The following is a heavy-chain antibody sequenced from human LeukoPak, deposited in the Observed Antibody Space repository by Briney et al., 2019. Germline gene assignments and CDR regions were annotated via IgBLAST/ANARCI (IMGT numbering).Heavy chain of an antibody. CDR3: AELGITMIGGV. J-gene: IGHJ6*04. CDR1: GFTFSSYE. CDR2: ISSSGSTI. Sequence: GGSLRLSCAASGFTFSSYEMSWVRQAPGKGLEWVSYISSSGSTIYYADSVKGRFAISRDNAKNSLYLQMNSLRAEDTAVYYCAELGITMIGGVWGKGTTVTISS. D-gene: IGHD3-10*02. V-gene: IGHV3-48*03.